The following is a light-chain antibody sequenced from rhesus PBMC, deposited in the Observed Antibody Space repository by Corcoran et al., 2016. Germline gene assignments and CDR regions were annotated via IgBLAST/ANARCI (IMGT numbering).Light chain of an antibody. Sequence: EIVMTQSPATLSLSPGERATLSCRASQSVSSSLAWYQQKPGQAPRLLIYGASSRAPGIPDRFSGTGSGTDFTLTISSLEPEDVAVYYCLQHSNWPHSFGQGTKVEIK. J-gene: IGKJ2*01. V-gene: IGKV3-24*01. CDR1: QSVSSS. CDR3: LQHSNWPHS. CDR2: GAS.